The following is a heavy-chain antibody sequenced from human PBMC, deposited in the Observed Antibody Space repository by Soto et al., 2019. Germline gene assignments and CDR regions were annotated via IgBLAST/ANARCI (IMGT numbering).Heavy chain of an antibody. J-gene: IGHJ4*02. CDR3: AKDWESYYYDSSGYFPPASY. CDR1: GFTLSSYW. Sequence: PGGSLRLSCAASGFTLSSYWMTWVRQAPGKGLEWVSAISGSGGSTYYADSVKGRFTISRDNSKNTLYLQMNSLRAEDTAVYYCAKDWESYYYDSSGYFPPASYWGQGTLVTVSS. CDR2: ISGSGGST. D-gene: IGHD3-22*01. V-gene: IGHV3-23*01.